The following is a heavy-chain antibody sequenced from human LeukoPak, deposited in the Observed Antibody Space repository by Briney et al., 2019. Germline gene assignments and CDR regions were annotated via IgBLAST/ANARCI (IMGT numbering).Heavy chain of an antibody. Sequence: PSETLSLTCTVSGYSISSGYYWGWIRQPPGKGLEWIGSIYHSGRTYYNPSLKSRVTISVDTSKNQFSLKLSSVTAADTAVYYCESLHLGYYYMDVWGKGTAVTISS. J-gene: IGHJ6*03. CDR1: GYSISSGYY. CDR2: IYHSGRT. D-gene: IGHD7-27*01. V-gene: IGHV4-38-2*02. CDR3: ESLHLGYYYMDV.